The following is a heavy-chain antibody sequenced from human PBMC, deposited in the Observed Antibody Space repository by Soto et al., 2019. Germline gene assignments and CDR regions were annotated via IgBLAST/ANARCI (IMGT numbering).Heavy chain of an antibody. Sequence: SVKVSCKASGGTFSSYAISWVRQAPGQGLEWMGGIIPIFGTANYAQKFQGRVTITADKSTSTAYMELSSLRSEDTAVYYCARGVQVVPAAIRYYYYYYGMDVWGK. CDR1: GGTFSSYA. V-gene: IGHV1-69*06. CDR2: IIPIFGTA. D-gene: IGHD2-2*02. CDR3: ARGVQVVPAAIRYYYYYYGMDV. J-gene: IGHJ6*04.